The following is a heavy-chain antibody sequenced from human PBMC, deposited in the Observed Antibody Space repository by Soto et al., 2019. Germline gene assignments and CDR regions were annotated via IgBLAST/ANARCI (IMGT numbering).Heavy chain of an antibody. Sequence: GGSLRLSCAASGFRFSNYDMHWVRQATGKGLEWVSGIGTAGDPYYPDSVQGRFTISRENAKNSLYLHMNSLRAGDTAIYYCAGGLLGPGDYYYGMDVWGQGTTVTVSS. D-gene: IGHD7-27*01. V-gene: IGHV3-13*05. CDR3: AGGLLGPGDYYYGMDV. CDR2: IGTAGDP. CDR1: GFRFSNYD. J-gene: IGHJ6*02.